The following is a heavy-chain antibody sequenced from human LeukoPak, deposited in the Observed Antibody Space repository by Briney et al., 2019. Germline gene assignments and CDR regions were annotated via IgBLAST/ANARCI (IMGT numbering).Heavy chain of an antibody. J-gene: IGHJ6*02. V-gene: IGHV4-31*03. CDR2: IYYSGST. CDR3: ARRGNWNYGMDV. D-gene: IGHD1-20*01. Sequence: SEALSLTCTVSGGSISSGGYYWSWIRQHPGKGLEWIGYIYYSGSTYYNPSLKSRVTISVDTSKNQFSLKPSSVTAADTAVYYCARRGNWNYGMDVWGQGTTVTVSS. CDR1: GGSISSGGYY.